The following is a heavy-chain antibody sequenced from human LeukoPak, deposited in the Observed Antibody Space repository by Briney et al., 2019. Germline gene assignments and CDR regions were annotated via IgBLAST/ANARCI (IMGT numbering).Heavy chain of an antibody. Sequence: PGGSLRLSCAASGFTFSSYAMHWVRQAPGKGLEWVAVISYDGSNKYYADSVKGRFTISRDNSKNTLYLQMHSLRAEDTAVYYCARRGTALNYYDSSGYGAFEIWGQGTMVTVSS. CDR1: GFTFSSYA. D-gene: IGHD3-22*01. CDR2: ISYDGSNK. V-gene: IGHV3-30-3*01. J-gene: IGHJ3*02. CDR3: ARRGTALNYYDSSGYGAFEI.